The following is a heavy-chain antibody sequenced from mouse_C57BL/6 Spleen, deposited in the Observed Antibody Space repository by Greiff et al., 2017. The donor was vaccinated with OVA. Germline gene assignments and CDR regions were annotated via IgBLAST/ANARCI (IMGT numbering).Heavy chain of an antibody. CDR2: ISSGGSYT. V-gene: IGHV5-6*01. J-gene: IGHJ3*01. CDR1: GFTFSSYG. D-gene: IGHD3-2*02. Sequence: EVHLVESGGDLVKPGGSLKLSCAASGFTFSSYGMSWVRQTPDKRLEWVATISSGGSYTYFPDSVKGRFTISRDNAKNTLYLQMSGLKSEDTAMYYCARDSSGYVGFAYWGQGTLVTVSA. CDR3: ARDSSGYVGFAY.